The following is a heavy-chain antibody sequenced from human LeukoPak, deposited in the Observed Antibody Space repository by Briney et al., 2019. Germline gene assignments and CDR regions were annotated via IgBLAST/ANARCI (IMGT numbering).Heavy chain of an antibody. CDR3: ARTMGIKHYDAFDI. CDR2: ISAYNGNT. Sequence: ASVKVSCKASGYTFTSYGISWVRQAPGQGLEWMGWISAYNGNTNYAQKLQGRVTITTDTSTSTAYMELRSLRSDDTAVYYCARTMGIKHYDAFDIWGQGTMVTVSS. D-gene: IGHD7-27*01. CDR1: GYTFTSYG. J-gene: IGHJ3*02. V-gene: IGHV1-18*01.